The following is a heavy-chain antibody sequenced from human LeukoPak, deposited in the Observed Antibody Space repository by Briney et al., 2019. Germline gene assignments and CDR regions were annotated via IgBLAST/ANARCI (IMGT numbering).Heavy chain of an antibody. J-gene: IGHJ4*02. Sequence: GESLKIPCKGSGYSFTSYWLGLVRQMPGKGLEWMGIIYSGDYDTRYSPSFQGQVTISADKPISTAYLQWSSLKASDTAMYYCARHEEYSGYEFPNFDYWGQGTLVSVSS. D-gene: IGHD5-12*01. CDR2: IYSGDYDT. V-gene: IGHV5-51*01. CDR3: ARHEEYSGYEFPNFDY. CDR1: GYSFTSYW.